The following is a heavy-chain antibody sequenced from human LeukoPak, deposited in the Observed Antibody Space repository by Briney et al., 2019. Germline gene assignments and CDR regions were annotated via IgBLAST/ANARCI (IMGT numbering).Heavy chain of an antibody. V-gene: IGHV4-59*01. Sequence: PSETLSLTCTVSGGSISSYYWSWIRQPPGKGLEWIGYIYYSGSTNYNPSLKSRVTMSVDTSKNQFSLKLSSLTAADTAVYYCARAARYNSGWYYFDYWGQGTLVTVSS. CDR2: IYYSGST. CDR1: GGSISSYY. CDR3: ARAARYNSGWYYFDY. D-gene: IGHD6-19*01. J-gene: IGHJ4*02.